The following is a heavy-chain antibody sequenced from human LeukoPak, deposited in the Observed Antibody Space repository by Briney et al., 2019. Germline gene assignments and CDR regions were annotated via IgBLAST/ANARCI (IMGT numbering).Heavy chain of an antibody. D-gene: IGHD3-9*01. Sequence: ASVKVSCKASGYTFTSYAMHWVRQAPGQRLEWMGWINAGNGNTKYSQKFQGRVTITRDTSASTAYMELSSLRSEDTAVYYCARAGREDYDILTGSRPPPFDYWGQGTLVTVSS. V-gene: IGHV1-3*01. CDR1: GYTFTSYA. J-gene: IGHJ4*02. CDR2: INAGNGNT. CDR3: ARAGREDYDILTGSRPPPFDY.